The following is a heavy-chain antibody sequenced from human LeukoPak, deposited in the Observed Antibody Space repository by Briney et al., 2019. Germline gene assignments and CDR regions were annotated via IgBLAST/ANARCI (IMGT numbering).Heavy chain of an antibody. V-gene: IGHV1-2*02. CDR1: GYTFTGYY. CDR3: ARGQPGLVYFDY. D-gene: IGHD3-16*01. Sequence: ASVKVSCKASGYTFTGYYMHWVRQAPGQGLEWMGWINPNSGSTNYAQKFQGRVTMTRDTSISTAYMELSRLRSDDTAVYYCARGQPGLVYFDYWGQGTLVTVSS. J-gene: IGHJ4*02. CDR2: INPNSGST.